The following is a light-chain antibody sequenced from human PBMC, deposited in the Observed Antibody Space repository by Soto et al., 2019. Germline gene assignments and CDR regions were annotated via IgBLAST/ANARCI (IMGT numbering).Light chain of an antibody. Sequence: QSVLTQPASVSGSPGQSITISCTGTSSDVGVYDFVSWYQQHPAKAPKLLIYDVSYRPSGVSDRFSGSKSGNTASLTISGLQAEDEADYYCCSYTRSSTVLFGGGTKVTVL. CDR1: SSDVGVYDF. CDR3: CSYTRSSTVL. J-gene: IGLJ2*01. CDR2: DVS. V-gene: IGLV2-14*01.